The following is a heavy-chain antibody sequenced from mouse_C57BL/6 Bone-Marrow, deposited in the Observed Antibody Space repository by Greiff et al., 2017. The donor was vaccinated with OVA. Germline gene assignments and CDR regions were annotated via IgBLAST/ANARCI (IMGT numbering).Heavy chain of an antibody. CDR3: ARSYYYGSRWFAY. Sequence: QVQLQQSGAELARPGASVKMSCKASGYTFTSYTMHWVKQRPGQGLEWIGYINPSSGYTKYNQKFKDKATLTADKSSSTAYMQLSSLTSEDSAVYYCARSYYYGSRWFAYWGQGTLVTVSA. J-gene: IGHJ3*01. V-gene: IGHV1-4*01. CDR2: INPSSGYT. CDR1: GYTFTSYT. D-gene: IGHD1-1*01.